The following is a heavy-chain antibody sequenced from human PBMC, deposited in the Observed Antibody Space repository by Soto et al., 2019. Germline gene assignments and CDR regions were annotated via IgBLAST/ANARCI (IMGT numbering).Heavy chain of an antibody. CDR3: AKDKVRYSGYDSHFDY. Sequence: GGSLRRSGAASGFTFDDYAMHRVRQAPGQGLEWLSLLSWEGGGTYYADSVKGRFTISRDNSKNSLYLQMNSLRAEDTALYYCAKDKVRYSGYDSHFDYWGQGTLVTVSS. V-gene: IGHV3-43D*04. J-gene: IGHJ4*02. CDR1: GFTFDDYA. D-gene: IGHD5-12*01. CDR2: LSWEGGGT.